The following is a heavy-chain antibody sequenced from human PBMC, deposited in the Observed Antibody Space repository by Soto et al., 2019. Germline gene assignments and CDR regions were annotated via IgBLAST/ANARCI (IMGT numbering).Heavy chain of an antibody. CDR1: GFSFSHAW. CDR3: TGGMAN. J-gene: IGHJ6*02. CDR2: IRSKTDGGTT. V-gene: IGHV3-15*07. Sequence: EVQLVQSGGGLVKPGGSLRLSCEASGFSFSHAWMNWVRQAPGKGLEWVGRIRSKTDGGTTGFTAPVEGRFTISRDDSKNMLNLQMNGLKPEDTAVYYCTGGMANWGQGTTVIVSS.